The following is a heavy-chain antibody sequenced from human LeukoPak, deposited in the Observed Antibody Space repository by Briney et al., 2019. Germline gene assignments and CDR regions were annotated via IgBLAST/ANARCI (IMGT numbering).Heavy chain of an antibody. Sequence: GGSLRLSCVASGFTFSSYWMTWVRQAPGKGLEWVANTKEDGSEKFYVDSVKGRFTISRDNAKNSLYLQINSLRAEDTAVYYCARGTSGSPGLDYWGQGTLVTVSS. V-gene: IGHV3-7*01. CDR3: ARGTSGSPGLDY. CDR2: TKEDGSEK. J-gene: IGHJ4*02. D-gene: IGHD1-26*01. CDR1: GFTFSSYW.